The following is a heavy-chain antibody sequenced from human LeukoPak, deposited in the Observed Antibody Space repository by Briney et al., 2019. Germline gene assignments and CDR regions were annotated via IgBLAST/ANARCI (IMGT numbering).Heavy chain of an antibody. CDR3: ARVGDTYYDILTGYYINDY. D-gene: IGHD3-9*01. V-gene: IGHV1-18*01. Sequence: GASVKVSCKASGYTFTSYGISWVRQAPGQGLEWMGWISAYNGNTNYAQKLQGRATMTTDTSTSTAYMELRSLRSDDTAVYYCARVGDTYYDILTGYYINDYWGQGTLVTVSS. J-gene: IGHJ4*02. CDR2: ISAYNGNT. CDR1: GYTFTSYG.